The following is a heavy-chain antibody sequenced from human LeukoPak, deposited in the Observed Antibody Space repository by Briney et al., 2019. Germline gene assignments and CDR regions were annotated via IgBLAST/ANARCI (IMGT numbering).Heavy chain of an antibody. J-gene: IGHJ5*02. V-gene: IGHV1-2*02. CDR2: INPNSATT. CDR1: GYIFSGYY. Sequence: ASVKVSCKASGYIFSGYYMHWVRQAPGQGLEWMGWINPNSATTKYEQKFQGRVTMTWDTSISTAYMGLSRLRSDDTAVYYCARERDSSGYSPLDPWGQGTLVTVSS. D-gene: IGHD3-22*01. CDR3: ARERDSSGYSPLDP.